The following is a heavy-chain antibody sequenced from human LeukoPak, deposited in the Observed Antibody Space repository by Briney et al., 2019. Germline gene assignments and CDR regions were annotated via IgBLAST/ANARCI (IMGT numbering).Heavy chain of an antibody. CDR1: GFTFSGYA. CDR2: ISSNGGNT. V-gene: IGHV3-64D*06. CDR3: VKSYSSSWYSFDY. J-gene: IGHJ4*02. D-gene: IGHD6-13*01. Sequence: GGSLRLSCSASGFTFSGYAMHWVRQAPGRGLEYVSVISSNGGNTYYADSVKGRFTISRDNSKNTLFLQMSSLRAEDTAVYYCVKSYSSSWYSFDYWGQGTLVTVS.